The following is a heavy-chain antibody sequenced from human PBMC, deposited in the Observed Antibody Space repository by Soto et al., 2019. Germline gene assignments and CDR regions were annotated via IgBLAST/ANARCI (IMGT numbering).Heavy chain of an antibody. CDR2: ISASGGSA. Sequence: GGSLRLSCAASGFTFSNYAMGWVRQAPGEGLEWVSSISASGGSAYYADSVEGRFTISRDNSKNTLYLQMNSLRAEDTAVYYCAKPRDAYNPVPDYWGQGTMGTVSS. CDR3: AKPRDAYNPVPDY. J-gene: IGHJ4*02. CDR1: GFTFSNYA. D-gene: IGHD1-1*01. V-gene: IGHV3-23*01.